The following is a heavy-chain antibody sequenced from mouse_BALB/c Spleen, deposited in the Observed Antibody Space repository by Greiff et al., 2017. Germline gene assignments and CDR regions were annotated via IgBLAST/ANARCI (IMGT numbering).Heavy chain of an antibody. D-gene: IGHD2-13*01. CDR1: GFTFSSYA. J-gene: IGHJ2*01. CDR2: ISSGGSYT. Sequence: DVLLVESGGGLVKPGGSLKLSCAASGFTFSSYAMSWVRQTPGKRLEWVVTISSGGSYTYYPDSVKGRFTISRDNTKNTLYLQMSSLRSEDTAMYYCARHRDDYDYWGQGTTVTVSS. V-gene: IGHV5-9-3*01. CDR3: ARHRDDYDY.